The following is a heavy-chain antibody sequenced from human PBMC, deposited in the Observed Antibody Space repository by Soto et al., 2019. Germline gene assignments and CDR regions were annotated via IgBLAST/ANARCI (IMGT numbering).Heavy chain of an antibody. Sequence: ASVKVSCKASGYTFTGYYMHWVRQAPGQGLEWMGWINPNSGGTNYAQKFQGWVTMTRDTSISTAYMELSRLRSDDTAVYYCARGRVGGIAAAGIGIVGMDLRGQGTTVTVSS. CDR1: GYTFTGYY. D-gene: IGHD6-13*01. J-gene: IGHJ6*02. CDR3: ARGRVGGIAAAGIGIVGMDL. V-gene: IGHV1-2*04. CDR2: INPNSGGT.